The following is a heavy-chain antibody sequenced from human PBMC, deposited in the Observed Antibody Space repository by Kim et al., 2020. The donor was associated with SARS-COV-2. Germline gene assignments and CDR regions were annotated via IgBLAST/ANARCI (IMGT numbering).Heavy chain of an antibody. CDR2: INRSGTSI. V-gene: IGHV3-48*03. CDR1: GFTFSIYE. CDR3: VKEDPYYAMDV. Sequence: GGSLRLSCAASGFTFSIYEINWVRQAPGKGLEWVSYINRSGTSIYYADSVKGRFTISRDNAKNSVSLQMNGLRAEDTAVYYCVKEDPYYAMDVWGLGTTVTVSS. J-gene: IGHJ6*02.